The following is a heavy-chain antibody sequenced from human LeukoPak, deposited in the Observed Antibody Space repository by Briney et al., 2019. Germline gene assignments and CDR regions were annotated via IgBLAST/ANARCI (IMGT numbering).Heavy chain of an antibody. CDR1: GFTFSSYG. CDR2: ISYDGSNK. CDR3: ATQGSDFDI. Sequence: GGSLRLSCAASGFTFSSYGMHWVRQAPGKGLEWVAVISYDGSNKYYADSVKGRFTISRDNSKNTLYLQMNSLRAEDTAVYYCATQGSDFDIWGQGTMVTVSS. D-gene: IGHD6-25*01. J-gene: IGHJ3*02. V-gene: IGHV3-30*03.